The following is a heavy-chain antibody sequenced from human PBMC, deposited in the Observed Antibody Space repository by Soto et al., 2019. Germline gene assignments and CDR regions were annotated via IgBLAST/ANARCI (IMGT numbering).Heavy chain of an antibody. J-gene: IGHJ4*02. D-gene: IGHD4-4*01. Sequence: GGSLRLSCAASGFTFSSYAMSWLRQAPGKGLEWVSSISGSGGGTYYVDSVKGRFTISRDNSKNTLYLQMNSLRAEDTALYYCAKDVDYINPNYFEYWGQGPLVTVSS. CDR3: AKDVDYINPNYFEY. CDR1: GFTFSSYA. CDR2: ISGSGGGT. V-gene: IGHV3-23*01.